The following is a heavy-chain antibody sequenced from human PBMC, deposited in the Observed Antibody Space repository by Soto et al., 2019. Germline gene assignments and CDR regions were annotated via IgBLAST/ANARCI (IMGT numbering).Heavy chain of an antibody. D-gene: IGHD3-9*01. V-gene: IGHV3-23*01. Sequence: PGGSLRVSCAASGCTFISYAMSWVRQAPGKGLEWVSAISGSGGSTYYADSVKGRFTISRDNSKNTLYLQMNSLRVEDTAVYYCAKVELLRYFDWLSYWGQGTLVTVSS. J-gene: IGHJ4*02. CDR3: AKVELLRYFDWLSY. CDR1: GCTFISYA. CDR2: ISGSGGST.